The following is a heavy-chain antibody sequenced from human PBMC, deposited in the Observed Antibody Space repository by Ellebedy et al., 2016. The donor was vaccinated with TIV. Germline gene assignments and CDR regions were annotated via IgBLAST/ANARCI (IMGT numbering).Heavy chain of an antibody. Sequence: GESLKISCAASGFTFSDYTINWVRQAPGKGLEWVSSISSSSSYIYYADSVKGRFTISRDNAKNSLYLQMNSLRAEDTAVYYCASHPANYSGSYGSVDYWGQGTLVTVSS. CDR1: GFTFSDYT. D-gene: IGHD1-26*01. CDR2: ISSSSSYI. CDR3: ASHPANYSGSYGSVDY. V-gene: IGHV3-21*01. J-gene: IGHJ4*02.